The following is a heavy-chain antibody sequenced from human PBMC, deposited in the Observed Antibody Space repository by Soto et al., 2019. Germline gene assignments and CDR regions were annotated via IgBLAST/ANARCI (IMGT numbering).Heavy chain of an antibody. D-gene: IGHD2-2*01. V-gene: IGHV1-69*01. J-gene: IGHJ5*02. Sequence: QVQLVQSGAEVKKPGSSVKVSCKASGGTFSSYAVSWVRQAPGQGLEWMGGIIPIFGTANYAQKFQGRVTITADESTSTAYMELSSLRSEATAVYYCAEGCSSTSCYRRWFDPWGQGTLVTVSS. CDR2: IIPIFGTA. CDR3: AEGCSSTSCYRRWFDP. CDR1: GGTFSSYA.